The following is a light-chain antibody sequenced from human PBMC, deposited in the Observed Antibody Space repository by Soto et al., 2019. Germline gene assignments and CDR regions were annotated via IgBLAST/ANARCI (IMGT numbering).Light chain of an antibody. V-gene: IGLV1-44*01. J-gene: IGLJ1*01. CDR2: TDN. CDR1: ISNIGINT. CDR3: QSYDSSLRGYV. Sequence: QSVLTQPPSACGTPGQRVTISCSGCISNIGINTVNWYQQLPGTAPKVLIYTDNQRPSGVPDRFSGSKSGTSASLAIAGLRAEDEADYYCQSYDSSLRGYVFGNGSKGTGL.